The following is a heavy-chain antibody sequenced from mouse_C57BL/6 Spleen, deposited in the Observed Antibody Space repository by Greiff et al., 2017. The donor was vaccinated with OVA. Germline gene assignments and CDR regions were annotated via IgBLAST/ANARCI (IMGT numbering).Heavy chain of an antibody. CDR2: IYPRSGNT. CDR1: GYTFTSYG. D-gene: IGHD1-1*01. V-gene: IGHV1-81*01. Sequence: QVQLQQSGAELARPGASVKLSCKASGYTFTSYGISWVKQRTGQGLEWIGEIYPRSGNTYYNEKFKGKATLTAEKSSSTAYMELRSLTSEYSAVYFCAREGTTVVRHWYFDVWGTGTTVTVSS. J-gene: IGHJ1*03. CDR3: AREGTTVVRHWYFDV.